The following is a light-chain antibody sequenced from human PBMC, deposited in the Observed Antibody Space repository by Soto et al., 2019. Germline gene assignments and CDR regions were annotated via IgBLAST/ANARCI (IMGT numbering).Light chain of an antibody. CDR2: GAS. CDR1: QSVNSY. V-gene: IGKV3-11*01. CDR3: QQRSHWPPLT. J-gene: IGKJ5*01. Sequence: EIVLTQSPATLSLSPGERATLSCRASQSVNSYLAWYQHKPGQAPRPLIYGASNRATGIPARFSGSGSGTDFTLTISSLELEDFAVYYCQQRSHWPPLTFGQGTRREIK.